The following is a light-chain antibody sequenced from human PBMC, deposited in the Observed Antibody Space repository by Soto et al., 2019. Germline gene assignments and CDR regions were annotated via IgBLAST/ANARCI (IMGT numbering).Light chain of an antibody. V-gene: IGLV2-14*01. CDR2: GVS. Sequence: QSALTQPASVSASPGQSITISCTETNSDIGTLNSVSWYQQIPGKAPKLMIFGVSVRPSGVSTRFSGSKFGNTAFLYISGLQAEDEADYYCSSYTSSRTYVFGSGTKLTVL. J-gene: IGLJ1*01. CDR3: SSYTSSRTYV. CDR1: NSDIGTLNS.